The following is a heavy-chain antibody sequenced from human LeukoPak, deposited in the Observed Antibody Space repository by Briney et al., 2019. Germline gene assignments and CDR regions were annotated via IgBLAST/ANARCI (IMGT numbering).Heavy chain of an antibody. D-gene: IGHD3-10*01. CDR3: ARQYYGSGSYMDY. CDR2: IYYSGST. J-gene: IGHJ4*02. V-gene: IGHV4-39*01. CDR1: GGSISSSSYY. Sequence: SETLSLTCTVSGGSISSSSYYWGWIRQPPGKGLEWIGSIYYSGSTYYNPSLKSRVTISVDTSKNQFSLKPSSVTAADTAVYYCARQYYGSGSYMDYWGQGTLVTVSS.